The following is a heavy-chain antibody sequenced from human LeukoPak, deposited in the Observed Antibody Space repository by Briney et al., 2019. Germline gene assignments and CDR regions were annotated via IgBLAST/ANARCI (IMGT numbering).Heavy chain of an antibody. Sequence: GGSLRLSCAVSGFIFSHFSMHWVRQAPGKGLEWVTVISADGRDEFYADSVKGRFTISRDKSMNMLYLQMNSLRAEDTAVYYCARDFGGSSGSYFDAPDYWGQGTLVTVSP. V-gene: IGHV3-30-3*01. CDR1: GFIFSHFS. CDR3: ARDFGGSSGSYFDAPDY. J-gene: IGHJ4*02. D-gene: IGHD3-10*01. CDR2: ISADGRDE.